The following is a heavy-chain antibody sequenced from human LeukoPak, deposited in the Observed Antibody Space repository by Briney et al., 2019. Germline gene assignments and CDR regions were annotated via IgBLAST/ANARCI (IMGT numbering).Heavy chain of an antibody. D-gene: IGHD3-10*01. J-gene: IGHJ4*02. CDR1: GFTFSSHA. CDR3: TTVHGAGPVNFDH. V-gene: IGHV3-15*01. Sequence: PGGSLRLSCAASGFTFSSHAMSWVRQAPGKGLEWVGRIKSNSDGGTTDYAVPVKGRFSISRDDSKSTLYLQIYSLKTEDTAVYYCTTVHGAGPVNFDHWGQGSLVTVSS. CDR2: IKSNSDGGTT.